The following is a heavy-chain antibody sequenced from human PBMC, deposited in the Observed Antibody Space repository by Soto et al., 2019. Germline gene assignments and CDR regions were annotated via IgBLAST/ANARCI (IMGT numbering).Heavy chain of an antibody. CDR1: GGSISSYY. D-gene: IGHD2-2*01. J-gene: IGHJ4*01. Sequence: SETLSLTCTVSGGSISSYYWSWIRQPPGKGLEWIGYIYYSGSTNYNPSLKSRVTISVDTSKNQFSLKLSSVTAADTAVHYCARVKEPVAMPSGYSGHGTLFTVSS. CDR3: ARVKEPVAMPSGY. CDR2: IYYSGST. V-gene: IGHV4-59*01.